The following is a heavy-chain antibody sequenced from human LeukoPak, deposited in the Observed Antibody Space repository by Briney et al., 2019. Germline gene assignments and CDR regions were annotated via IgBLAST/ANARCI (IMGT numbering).Heavy chain of an antibody. D-gene: IGHD1-26*01. Sequence: SETLSLTCTVSGGSISSGVYYWSWIRQHPGKGLEWIGYIYYSGSTYYNPSLKSRVTISVDTSKNQFSLKLSSVTAADTAVYYCARLRSGSTPPPPYYYYGLDVWGQGTTVTVSS. V-gene: IGHV4-31*03. CDR3: ARLRSGSTPPPPYYYYGLDV. CDR2: IYYSGST. CDR1: GGSISSGVYY. J-gene: IGHJ6*02.